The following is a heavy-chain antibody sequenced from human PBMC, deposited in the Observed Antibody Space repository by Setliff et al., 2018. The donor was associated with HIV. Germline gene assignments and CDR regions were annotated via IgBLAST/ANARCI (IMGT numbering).Heavy chain of an antibody. CDR3: ARQHYFDSGGLGAFDI. CDR1: GYSFTNND. CDR2: MNPNSGHT. J-gene: IGHJ3*02. Sequence: ASVKVSCKASGYSFTNNDINWVRQATGQGLEWMGWMNPNSGHTGYAHKFQGRVTMTRDTSISTAYMELRSLRSDDTAVYYCARQHYFDSGGLGAFDIWGQGTMVTVSS. V-gene: IGHV1-8*02. D-gene: IGHD3-22*01.